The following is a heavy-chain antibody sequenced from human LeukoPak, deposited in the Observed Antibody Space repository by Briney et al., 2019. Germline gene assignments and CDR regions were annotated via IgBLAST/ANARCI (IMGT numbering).Heavy chain of an antibody. V-gene: IGHV3-53*01. J-gene: IGHJ3*02. CDR1: GFTVSSNY. CDR3: ARDTGDPPEGAFDI. D-gene: IGHD7-27*01. CDR2: IYSGGST. Sequence: GGSLGLSCAASGFTVSSNYMSWVRQAPGKGLEWVSVIYSGGSTYYADSVKGRFTISRDNSKNTLYLQMNSLRAEDTAVYYCARDTGDPPEGAFDIWGQGTMVTVSS.